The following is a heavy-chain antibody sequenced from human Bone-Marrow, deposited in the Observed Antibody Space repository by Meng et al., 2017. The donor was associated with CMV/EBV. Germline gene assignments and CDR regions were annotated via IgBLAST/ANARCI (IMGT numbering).Heavy chain of an antibody. D-gene: IGHD2-21*01. V-gene: IGHV1-18*04. CDR3: ARETICGGDCYSLDY. CDR1: GYTFTGYY. Sequence: ASVKVSCKASGYTFTGYYMHWVRQAPGQGLEWMGWISAYNGNTNYAQKLQGRVTMTTDTSTSTAYMELRSLRSDDTAVYYCARETICGGDCYSLDYWGQGTLVTVSS. CDR2: ISAYNGNT. J-gene: IGHJ4*02.